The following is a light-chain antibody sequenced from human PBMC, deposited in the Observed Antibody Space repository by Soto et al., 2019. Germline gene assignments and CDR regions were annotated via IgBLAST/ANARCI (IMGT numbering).Light chain of an antibody. CDR3: QQSYSTPWT. V-gene: IGKV1-39*01. J-gene: IGKJ1*01. CDR2: AAS. Sequence: DLQMTQSPSSLSASVGDRVTITCRASQSISSYLNWYQHKPGKAPKLLIYAASSLQSGVPSRFSGSGSGTDFTLTINSLQPEDFATYSCQQSYSTPWTFGQGTKVEIK. CDR1: QSISSY.